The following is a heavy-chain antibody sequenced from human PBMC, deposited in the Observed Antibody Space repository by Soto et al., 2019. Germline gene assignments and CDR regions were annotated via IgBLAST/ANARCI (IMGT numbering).Heavy chain of an antibody. J-gene: IGHJ5*02. CDR1: GGSISSSSYY. D-gene: IGHD1-26*01. CDR2: IHNTGNI. V-gene: IGHV4-39*01. Sequence: SETLSLTCTVSGGSISSSSYYWGWIRQSQGKGLEWIGSIHNTGNIFYNPSLKSRVTLSIDTSQSHFSLHLSSVTAADTAVYCCARHYTGNYIMYPWGPGTLVTVSS. CDR3: ARHYTGNYIMYP.